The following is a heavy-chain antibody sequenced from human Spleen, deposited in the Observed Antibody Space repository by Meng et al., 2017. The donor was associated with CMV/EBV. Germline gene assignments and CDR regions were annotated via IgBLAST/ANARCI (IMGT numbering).Heavy chain of an antibody. V-gene: IGHV3-30-3*01. CDR1: GFTFNAYI. CDR2: ISSDISKT. D-gene: IGHD3-3*01. CDR3: ARGVLEWLPRGYFDY. J-gene: IGHJ4*02. Sequence: GGSLRLSCAASGFTFNAYIVHWVRQAPDKGLEWVATISSDISKTYYTDSVKGRFTISRDNAKNSLYLQMNSLRAEDTAVYYCARGVLEWLPRGYFDYWGQGTLVTVSS.